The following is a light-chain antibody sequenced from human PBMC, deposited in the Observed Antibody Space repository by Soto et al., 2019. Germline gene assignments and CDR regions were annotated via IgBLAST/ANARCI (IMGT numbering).Light chain of an antibody. CDR3: QQYGNSPET. CDR2: GAS. Sequence: EVVLTQSPGTLSLSPGDRATLSCRASQSVRSNYLAWYQQKPGQAPRLLIYGASSRATGIPDRFSGSGSGTDFSLTISRLEPEDFAVYYCQQYGNSPETFGPGTKVGIK. J-gene: IGKJ3*01. V-gene: IGKV3-20*01. CDR1: QSVRSNY.